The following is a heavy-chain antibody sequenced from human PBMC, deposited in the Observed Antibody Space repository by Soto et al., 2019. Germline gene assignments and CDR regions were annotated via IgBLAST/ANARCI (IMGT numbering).Heavy chain of an antibody. CDR3: ASTIRRVYSRGEIDY. CDR1: GGSINNNTYY. CDR2: LYYSGST. D-gene: IGHD6-13*01. V-gene: IGHV4-39*01. Sequence: QLQLQESGPGLVKPSETLSLTCSVSGGSINNNTYYWGWIRQPPGKGLEWIGSLYYSGSTFYKPSLQSRVTISVDSSKNQLFLRLTSVTAADTALYYCASTIRRVYSRGEIDYWGQGTLVTVSS. J-gene: IGHJ4*02.